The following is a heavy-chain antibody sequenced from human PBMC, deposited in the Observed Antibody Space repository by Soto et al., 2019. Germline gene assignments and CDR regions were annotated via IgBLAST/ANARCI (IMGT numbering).Heavy chain of an antibody. V-gene: IGHV1-8*01. D-gene: IGHD3-22*01. CDR1: GYTFTSYD. Sequence: VASVKVSCKASGYTFTSYDINWVRQATGQGLEWMEWMNPNSGNTGYAQKFQGRVTMTRNTSISTAYMELSSLRSEDTAVYYCEIAVVMDAFDIWRQGTMVTVSS. CDR3: EIAVVMDAFDI. J-gene: IGHJ3*02. CDR2: MNPNSGNT.